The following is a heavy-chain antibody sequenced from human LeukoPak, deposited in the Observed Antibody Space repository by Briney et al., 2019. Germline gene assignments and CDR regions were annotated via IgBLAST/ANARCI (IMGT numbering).Heavy chain of an antibody. CDR2: IRYDGSNK. V-gene: IGHV3-30*02. D-gene: IGHD6-13*01. CDR3: AKEDSSSWSPNTDAFDI. CDR1: GFTFEIYT. Sequence: GGSLRLSCSASGFTFEIYTMHWVRQAPGKGLECVAFIRYDGSNKYYADSVKGRFTISRDNSKNTLYLQMNSLRAEDTAVYYCAKEDSSSWSPNTDAFDIWGQGTMVTVSS. J-gene: IGHJ3*02.